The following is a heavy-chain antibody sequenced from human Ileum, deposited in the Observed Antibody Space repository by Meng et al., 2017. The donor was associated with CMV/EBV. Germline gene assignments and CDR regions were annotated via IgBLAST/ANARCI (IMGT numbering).Heavy chain of an antibody. J-gene: IGHJ4*02. V-gene: IGHV1-2*02. D-gene: IGHD1-26*01. Sequence: QAQLVQSGAEVKKPXAALKVSCKASGYTFTGYFMFWVRQAPGQGLEWMGSINPNSGATNFAQNFQGRVTMTRDTSINTAYMELNRLRSDDTAVYYCASLSGGDFEYWGQGTLVTVSS. CDR1: GYTFTGYF. CDR2: INPNSGAT. CDR3: ASLSGGDFEY.